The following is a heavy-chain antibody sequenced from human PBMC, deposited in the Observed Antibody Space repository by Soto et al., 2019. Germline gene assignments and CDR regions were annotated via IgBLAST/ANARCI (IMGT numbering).Heavy chain of an antibody. CDR3: AGQYSSSSVEF. Sequence: PGGSLRLSCAASGFTFASYTRTCVGQAPGEGLEWVSLISARGGSTYYAASVKGRFTISRENSKNSLYLQMNSLRAEDTAVYYCAGQYSSSSVEFWGQGTLVTVSS. CDR1: GFTFASYT. J-gene: IGHJ4*02. V-gene: IGHV3-23*01. CDR2: ISARGGST. D-gene: IGHD6-6*01.